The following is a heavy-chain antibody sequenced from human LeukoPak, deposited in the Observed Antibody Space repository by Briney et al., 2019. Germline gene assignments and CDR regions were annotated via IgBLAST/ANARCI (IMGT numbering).Heavy chain of an antibody. CDR3: AKDRAYSFDY. D-gene: IGHD2-21*01. CDR2: ITTSDGNT. CDR1: ESTLISYT. Sequence: GGSLRLSWEASESTLISYTMGWAGQPQGRGRKWVSPITTSDGNTYCADSVKGRFTVSRDNSKNTLFLQMNSLRAEDTAVYYCAKDRAYSFDYWGQGTLVTVSS. V-gene: IGHV3-23*01. J-gene: IGHJ4*02.